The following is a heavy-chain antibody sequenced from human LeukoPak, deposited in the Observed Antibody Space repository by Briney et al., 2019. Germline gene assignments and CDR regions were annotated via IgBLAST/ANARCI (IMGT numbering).Heavy chain of an antibody. J-gene: IGHJ4*02. Sequence: SETLSLTCTVSGGSISSSRYYWGWVRQSPGKWLEWIGTVHYSGTAYYNPSLKRRVTISVDTSKNQFSLRLSSVTAADTAVYSCARQERYGSGSHGFDFWGQGTLVTVSS. D-gene: IGHD3-10*01. V-gene: IGHV4-39*01. CDR3: ARQERYGSGSHGFDF. CDR2: VHYSGTA. CDR1: GGSISSSRYY.